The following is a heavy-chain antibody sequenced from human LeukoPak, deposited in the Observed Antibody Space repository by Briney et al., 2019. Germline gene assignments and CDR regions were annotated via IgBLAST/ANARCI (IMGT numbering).Heavy chain of an antibody. CDR2: IYHSGST. D-gene: IGHD3-10*01. V-gene: IGHV4-59*12. CDR3: ARGVFGCPNGTPLDY. J-gene: IGHJ4*02. Sequence: SETLSLTCTVSGGSINNYYWSWIRQPPGKGLEWIGYIYHSGSTYYNPSLKSRVTISVDRSKNQFSLKLSSVTAADTAVYYCARGVFGCPNGTPLDYWGQGTLVTVSS. CDR1: GGSINNYY.